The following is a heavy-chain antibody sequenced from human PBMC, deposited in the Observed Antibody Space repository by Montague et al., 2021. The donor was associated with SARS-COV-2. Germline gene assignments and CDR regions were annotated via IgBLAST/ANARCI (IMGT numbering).Heavy chain of an antibody. Sequence: SETLSLTCAVYGGSFSDYNWSWIRQPPGKGLEWIGEINNSGSNNYNQSLKSRVNISVDTSKNQFSLKLNFVTAADTAVYYCARGVLAINMIVVVITQGNYYFAYWRHGALVSVSS. D-gene: IGHD3-22*01. J-gene: IGHJ4*01. V-gene: IGHV4-34*01. CDR3: ARGVLAINMIVVVITQGNYYFAY. CDR2: INNSGSN. CDR1: GGSFSDYN.